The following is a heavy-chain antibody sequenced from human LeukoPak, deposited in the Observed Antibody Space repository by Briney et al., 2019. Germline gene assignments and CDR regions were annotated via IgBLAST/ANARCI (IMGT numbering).Heavy chain of an antibody. J-gene: IGHJ3*02. Sequence: PSETLSLTCTVSGVPIRSYFWSWIRQPPGQGLEWIGHIYYCGSTNYNPSLKSRVTISVDTSKNQFSLKLSSVTAADTAVYYCARDKKDYYDSSGYYYFAFDIWGQGTMVNVSS. CDR2: IYYCGST. D-gene: IGHD3-22*01. CDR3: ARDKKDYYDSSGYYYFAFDI. V-gene: IGHV4-59*01. CDR1: GVPIRSYF.